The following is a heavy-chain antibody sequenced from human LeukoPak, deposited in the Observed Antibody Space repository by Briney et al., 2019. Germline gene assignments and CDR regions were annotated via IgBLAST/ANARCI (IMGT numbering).Heavy chain of an antibody. J-gene: IGHJ6*03. CDR3: ARVVGLTGYSSNWYSGYYYYMDV. V-gene: IGHV1-69*06. CDR2: IIPIFGTA. D-gene: IGHD6-13*01. CDR1: GGTFSSYA. Sequence: ASVKVSCKASGGTFSSYAISWVRQAPGQGLEWMGGIIPIFGTANYAQKFQGRVTITADKSTSTAYMKLSSLRSEDTAVYYCARVVGLTGYSSNWYSGYYYYMDVWGKGTTVTVSS.